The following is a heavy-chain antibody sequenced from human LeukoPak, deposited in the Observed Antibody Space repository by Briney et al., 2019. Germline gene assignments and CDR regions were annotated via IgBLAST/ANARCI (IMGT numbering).Heavy chain of an antibody. Sequence: PSETLPLTCAVYGGSFSGYYWSWIRQPPGKGLEWIGEINHSGSTNYNPSLKSRVTISVDTSKNQFSLKLSSVTAADTAVYYCARDKSGSYRGDNWFDPWGQGTLVTVSS. D-gene: IGHD3-10*01. CDR2: INHSGST. V-gene: IGHV4-34*01. CDR1: GGSFSGYY. CDR3: ARDKSGSYRGDNWFDP. J-gene: IGHJ5*02.